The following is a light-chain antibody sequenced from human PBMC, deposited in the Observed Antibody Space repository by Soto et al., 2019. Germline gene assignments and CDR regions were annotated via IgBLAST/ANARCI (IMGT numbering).Light chain of an antibody. CDR2: GGS. V-gene: IGKV3-20*01. CDR1: QSVGSSY. CDR3: KQYGTAPLT. Sequence: PGERATLSCRASQSVGSSYLAWYQHKPGQAPRLLIHGGSSRATGVPDRFSGSGSGTDFTLTISRLEPEDFSVYYCKQYGTAPLTFGQGTRLEIK. J-gene: IGKJ5*01.